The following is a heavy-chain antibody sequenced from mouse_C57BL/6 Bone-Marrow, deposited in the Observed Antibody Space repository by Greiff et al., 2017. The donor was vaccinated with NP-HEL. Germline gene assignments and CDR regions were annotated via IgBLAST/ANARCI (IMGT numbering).Heavy chain of an antibody. CDR2: IDPEDGET. J-gene: IGHJ4*01. CDR3: ARVYDYDRMDY. V-gene: IGHV14-2*01. D-gene: IGHD2-4*01. CDR1: GFNIKDYY. Sequence: EVQLQQSGAELVKPGASVKLSCTASGFNIKDYYMHWVKQRTEQGLEWIGRIDPEDGETKYAPQFQGKATITADTSSNTAYLQLSSLTSEDTAVYYCARVYDYDRMDYWGQGTSVTVSS.